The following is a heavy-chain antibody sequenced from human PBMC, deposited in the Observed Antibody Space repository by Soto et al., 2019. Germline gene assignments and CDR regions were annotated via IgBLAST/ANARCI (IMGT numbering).Heavy chain of an antibody. Sequence: GASLKVSCKSSGFTFTSSAMQWVRQARGQRLEWIGWIVVGSGNTNYAQKFQERVTITRDMSTSTAYMELSSLRSEDTAVYYCAAGTMVRGAPNYYYMDVWGKGTTVTVSS. D-gene: IGHD3-10*01. CDR3: AAGTMVRGAPNYYYMDV. J-gene: IGHJ6*03. CDR1: GFTFTSSA. CDR2: IVVGSGNT. V-gene: IGHV1-58*02.